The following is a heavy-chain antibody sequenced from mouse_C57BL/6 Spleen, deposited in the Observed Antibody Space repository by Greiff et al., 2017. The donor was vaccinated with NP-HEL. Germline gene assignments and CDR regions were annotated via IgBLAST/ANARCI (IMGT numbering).Heavy chain of an antibody. Sequence: VQLQQPGAELVMPGASVKLSCKASGYTFTSYWMHWVKQRPGQGLEWIGEIDPSDSYTNYNQKFKGKSTLTVDKSSSTAYMQLSSLTSEDSAVYYCARTAQASYDFDYWGQGTTLTVSS. J-gene: IGHJ2*01. CDR1: GYTFTSYW. CDR2: IDPSDSYT. CDR3: ARTAQASYDFDY. D-gene: IGHD3-2*02. V-gene: IGHV1-69*01.